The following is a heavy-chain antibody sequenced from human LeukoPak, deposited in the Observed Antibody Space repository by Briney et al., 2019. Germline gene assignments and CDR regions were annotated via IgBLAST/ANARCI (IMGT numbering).Heavy chain of an antibody. CDR2: MSSSSRHR. CDR3: VKDMTKVTTCYLQH. CDR1: GFTCSRYS. Sequence: GGSLRLSCAGSGFTCSRYSMNLVRQAPGKGLEWVSSMSSSSRHRYYVDSVKGRFTISRDDAKNSLYLQMNSLRVDDTAVYYCVKDMTKVTTCYLQHWGQGTLVTVSS. V-gene: IGHV3-21*01. J-gene: IGHJ1*01. D-gene: IGHD4-17*01.